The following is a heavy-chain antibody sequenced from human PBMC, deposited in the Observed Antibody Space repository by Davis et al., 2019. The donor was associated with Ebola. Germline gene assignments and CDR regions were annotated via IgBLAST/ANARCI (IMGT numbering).Heavy chain of an antibody. Sequence: GESLKISCAASGFTVSSNYMSWVRQAPGRGLEWVSVIYSGGSTYYADSVKGRFTISRDNSKNTLYLQMNSLRAEDTAVYYCARTDIGSHDAFNVWGQGTMVTVSS. CDR3: ARTDIGSHDAFNV. CDR1: GFTVSSNY. D-gene: IGHD5-12*01. V-gene: IGHV3-66*02. CDR2: IYSGGST. J-gene: IGHJ3*01.